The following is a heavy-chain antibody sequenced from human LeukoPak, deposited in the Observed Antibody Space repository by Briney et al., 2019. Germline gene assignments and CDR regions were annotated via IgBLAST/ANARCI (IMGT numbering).Heavy chain of an antibody. CDR2: INPNSGGT. V-gene: IGHV1-2*02. Sequence: ASVKVSCKASGYTFTGYYMHRVRQAPGQGLEWMGWINPNSGGTNYAQKFQGRVTMTRDTSISTAYMELSRLRSDDTAVYYCARDTLEPYYHMDVWGKGTTVTISS. D-gene: IGHD3-3*01. CDR3: ARDTLEPYYHMDV. CDR1: GYTFTGYY. J-gene: IGHJ6*03.